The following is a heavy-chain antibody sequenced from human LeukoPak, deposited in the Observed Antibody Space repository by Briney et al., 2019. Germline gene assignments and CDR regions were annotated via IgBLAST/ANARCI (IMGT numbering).Heavy chain of an antibody. CDR3: AKEGGYSSGWYGVDY. J-gene: IGHJ4*02. Sequence: GGSLRLSCAASGFTFSSYAMSWVRQAPGKGLEWVSAISGSGGSTYYADSVKGRFTISRDNSKSTLYLQMNSLRAEDTAVYYCAKEGGYSSGWYGVDYWGQGTLVTVSS. CDR2: ISGSGGST. CDR1: GFTFSSYA. V-gene: IGHV3-23*01. D-gene: IGHD6-19*01.